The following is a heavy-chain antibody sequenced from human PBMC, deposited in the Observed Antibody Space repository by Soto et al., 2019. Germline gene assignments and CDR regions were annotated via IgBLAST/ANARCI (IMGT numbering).Heavy chain of an antibody. CDR1: GGTFSSYA. J-gene: IGHJ6*02. CDR3: ARDLRMATTGWDYYYGMDV. Sequence: QVQLVQSGAEVKKPGSSVKVSCKASGGTFSSYAISWVRQAPGQGLEWMGGIIPIFGTANYAQKFQGRVTITADESTSTAYMELSSLRSEDTAVYYCARDLRMATTGWDYYYGMDVWGQGTTVTVSS. D-gene: IGHD5-12*01. V-gene: IGHV1-69*12. CDR2: IIPIFGTA.